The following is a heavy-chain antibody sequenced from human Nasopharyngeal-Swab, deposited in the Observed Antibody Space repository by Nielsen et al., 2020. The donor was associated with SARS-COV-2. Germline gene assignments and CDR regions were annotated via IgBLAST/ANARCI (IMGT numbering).Heavy chain of an antibody. J-gene: IGHJ4*02. CDR1: GYSFNDHW. D-gene: IGHD2-21*01. CDR3: ARTPYCGFDCYSPYYFDY. Sequence: GESLKISCKGSGYSFNDHWIGRVRQMPGKGLEWMGIIFPGDSDTRYSPSFQGQVSISTDNSINTAYLQWSSLKASDTAMYYCARTPYCGFDCYSPYYFDYWGQGTLVTVSS. V-gene: IGHV5-51*01. CDR2: IFPGDSDT.